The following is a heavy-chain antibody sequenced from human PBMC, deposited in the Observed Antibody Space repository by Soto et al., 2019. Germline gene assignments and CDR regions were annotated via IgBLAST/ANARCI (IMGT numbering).Heavy chain of an antibody. D-gene: IGHD4-17*01. J-gene: IGHJ3*02. CDR1: GFTFSSYA. Sequence: QVQLVESGGGVVQPGRSLRLSCAAYGFTFSSYAMHWVRQAPGKGLEWVAVISYDGSNKYYADSVKGRVTISRDNSKNTRYLQMNSLRAEDTAVYYCARDSIRVTTVTWTDAFYIWGQGTMVTVSS. V-gene: IGHV3-30-3*01. CDR3: ARDSIRVTTVTWTDAFYI. CDR2: ISYDGSNK.